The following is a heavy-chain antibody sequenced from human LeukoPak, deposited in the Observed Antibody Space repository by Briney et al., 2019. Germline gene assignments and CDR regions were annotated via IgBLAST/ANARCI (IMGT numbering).Heavy chain of an antibody. CDR1: GYTFTSYD. Sequence: ASVKVSCTASGYTFTSYDINWVRQAPGQGLEWMGWMNPNSGNTGYAQKFQGRVTMTRNTSISTAYMELSSLRSEDTAVYYCARGPRYGSAYNWFDPWGQGTRVTVSS. V-gene: IGHV1-8*01. D-gene: IGHD3-10*01. CDR2: MNPNSGNT. CDR3: ARGPRYGSAYNWFDP. J-gene: IGHJ5*02.